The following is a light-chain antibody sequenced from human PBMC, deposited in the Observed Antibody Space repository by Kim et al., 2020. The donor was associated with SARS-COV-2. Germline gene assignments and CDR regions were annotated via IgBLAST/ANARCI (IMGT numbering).Light chain of an antibody. CDR2: GAS. V-gene: IGKV1-9*01. Sequence: ASVGDRVAITCRASQDISNHLAWYQQKPGEAPELLVYGASTLKTGVPPRFSGSGSGTEFTLTISSLQPEDFATYFCLQVSTYPRTFAQGTKVDIK. J-gene: IGKJ1*01. CDR3: LQVSTYPRT. CDR1: QDISNH.